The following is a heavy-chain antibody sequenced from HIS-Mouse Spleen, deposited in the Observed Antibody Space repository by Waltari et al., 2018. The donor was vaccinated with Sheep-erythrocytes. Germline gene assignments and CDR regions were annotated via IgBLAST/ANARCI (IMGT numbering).Heavy chain of an antibody. V-gene: IGHV3-21*01. J-gene: IGHJ4*02. D-gene: IGHD1-26*01. CDR2: ISISSSYR. Sequence: EVQLVESGGGLVKPGGSLRLSCAASGFTFSSYSMNWVRQAPGKGLGWVSSISISSSYRYYADSVKGRFTISRDNAKNSLYLQMNSLRAEDTAVYYCARVASGATFDYWGQGTLVTVSS. CDR3: ARVASGATFDY. CDR1: GFTFSSYS.